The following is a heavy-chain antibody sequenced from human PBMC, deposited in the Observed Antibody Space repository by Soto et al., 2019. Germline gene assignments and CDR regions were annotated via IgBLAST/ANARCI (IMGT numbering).Heavy chain of an antibody. D-gene: IGHD6-13*01. J-gene: IGHJ6*03. CDR2: INHSGST. CDR1: GGSFSGYY. V-gene: IGHV4-34*01. CDR3: ARRPMGYTRTYYYYYMDV. Sequence: QVQLQQWGAGLLKPSETLSLTCAVYGGSFSGYYWSWIRQPPGKGLEWIGEINHSGSTNYNPSLKSRVTISVDTSKTQFSFKLSSVSAADTAVYYCARRPMGYTRTYYYYYMDVWGKGTTVTVSS.